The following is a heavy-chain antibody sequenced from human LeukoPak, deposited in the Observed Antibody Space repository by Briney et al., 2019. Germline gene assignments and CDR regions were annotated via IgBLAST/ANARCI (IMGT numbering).Heavy chain of an antibody. V-gene: IGHV5-51*01. Sequence: GESLKISCKGSGYNFANYWIGWVRQMPGKGLEWMGIIYPGDSNTRYSPSFQGQVTISADKSITTVYLQWSSLKASDTAMYYCARNDKWNYGKFDPWGQGTLVTVSS. CDR1: GYNFANYW. D-gene: IGHD1-7*01. CDR2: IYPGDSNT. CDR3: ARNDKWNYGKFDP. J-gene: IGHJ5*02.